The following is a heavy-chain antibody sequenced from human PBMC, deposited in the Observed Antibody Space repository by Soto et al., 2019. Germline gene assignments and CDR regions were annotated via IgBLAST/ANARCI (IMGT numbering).Heavy chain of an antibody. Sequence: QVQLVKSGAEVKKPGASVKVSCKASGYTFTTYGISWVRQAPGQGLEWMGWINTYNTNYAQKLQSRVTMTTDTSTSTVYMELRSLTSDVTAVYFCARDDYGDYGYWGQGTVVTVSS. D-gene: IGHD4-17*01. J-gene: IGHJ4*02. CDR1: GYTFTTYG. V-gene: IGHV1-18*01. CDR2: INTYNT. CDR3: ARDDYGDYGY.